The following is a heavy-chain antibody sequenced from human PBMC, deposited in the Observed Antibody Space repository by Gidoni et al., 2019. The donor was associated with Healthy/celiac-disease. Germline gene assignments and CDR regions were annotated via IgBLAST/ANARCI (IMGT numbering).Heavy chain of an antibody. CDR1: GGPISSGGYS. CDR2: IYHRGST. Sequence: QLQLQESGSGLVKPSQTLSLTCAVSGGPISSGGYSWSWIRQPPGKGLEWIGYIYHRGSTYYNPSLKSRVTISVDRSKNQFSLKLSSVTAADTAVYYCARMTTGDGWFVPWGQGTLVTVSS. V-gene: IGHV4-30-2*01. J-gene: IGHJ5*02. CDR3: ARMTTGDGWFVP. D-gene: IGHD4-4*01.